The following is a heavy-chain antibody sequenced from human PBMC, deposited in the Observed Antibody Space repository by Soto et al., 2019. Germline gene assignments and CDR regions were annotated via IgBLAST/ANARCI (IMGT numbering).Heavy chain of an antibody. J-gene: IGHJ6*02. Sequence: QVQLVQSGAEVKKPGSSVKVSCKASGGTFSSYAISWVRQAPGQGLEWMGGIIPIFGTANYAQKFQGRVTITADESTRTAYMELSSLRSEDTAVYYCARTTYGDYGRPGFYYYGMVVWGQGTTVTVSS. CDR2: IIPIFGTA. D-gene: IGHD4-17*01. V-gene: IGHV1-69*01. CDR1: GGTFSSYA. CDR3: ARTTYGDYGRPGFYYYGMVV.